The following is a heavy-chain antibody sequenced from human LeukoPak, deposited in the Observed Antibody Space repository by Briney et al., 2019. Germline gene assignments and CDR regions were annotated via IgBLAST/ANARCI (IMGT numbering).Heavy chain of an antibody. CDR2: LNPNSGDT. CDR1: GYIFTGYF. Sequence: ASVKVSCKASGYIFTGYFVHWVRQAPGQGLEWMGWLNPNSGDTNYAQKFQGRVTMTRDTSISTAYMELSRLRSDDTAVYYCARDERYDSSGYPFDYWGQGTLVSVSS. V-gene: IGHV1-2*02. D-gene: IGHD3-22*01. CDR3: ARDERYDSSGYPFDY. J-gene: IGHJ4*02.